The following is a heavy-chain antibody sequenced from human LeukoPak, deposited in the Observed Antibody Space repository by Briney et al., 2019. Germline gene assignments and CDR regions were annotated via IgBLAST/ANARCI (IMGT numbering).Heavy chain of an antibody. CDR3: AKDPRGYCSSTSCYFDY. D-gene: IGHD2-2*01. CDR1: RFTFSDYY. CDR2: ISGSGGST. Sequence: GGSLRLSCAASRFTFSDYYMNWIRQAPGKGLEWVSAISGSGGSTYYADSVKGRFTISRDNSKNTLYLQMNSLRAEDTAVYYCAKDPRGYCSSTSCYFDYWGQGTLVTVSS. V-gene: IGHV3-23*01. J-gene: IGHJ4*02.